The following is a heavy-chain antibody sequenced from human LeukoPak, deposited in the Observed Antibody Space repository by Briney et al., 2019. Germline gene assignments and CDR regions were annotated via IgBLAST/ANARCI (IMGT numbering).Heavy chain of an antibody. CDR2: IYPGESAA. J-gene: IGHJ4*02. D-gene: IGHD3-9*01. CDR1: GYTFTNYW. CDR3: ARPGQRTDNAGWKHFDY. V-gene: IGHV5-51*01. Sequence: GGSFKISCWGYGYTFTNYWIGCVRQMPGKGLEWMGIIYPGESAARYSPSFQGQVTISVDQSISTTYLQWSSLKASDTAIYYCARPGQRTDNAGWKHFDYWGQGTLVTVSS.